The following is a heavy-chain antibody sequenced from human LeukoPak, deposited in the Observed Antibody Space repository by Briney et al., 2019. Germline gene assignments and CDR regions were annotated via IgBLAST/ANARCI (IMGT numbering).Heavy chain of an antibody. J-gene: IGHJ6*02. D-gene: IGHD2/OR15-2a*01. V-gene: IGHV4-59*08. CDR2: FYYSGST. CDR1: GGSISTYY. Sequence: SETLSLTCTVSGGSISTYYWSWIRQPPGRGLEWIGYFYYSGSTEYNPSLRSRVTISVDTSKNQFSLKLSSGTAADTAVYYCARHYTILKYAMDVWGQGTTVTVSS. CDR3: ARHYTILKYAMDV.